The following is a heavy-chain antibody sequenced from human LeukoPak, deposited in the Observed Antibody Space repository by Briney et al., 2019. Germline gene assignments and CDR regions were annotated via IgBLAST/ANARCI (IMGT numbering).Heavy chain of an antibody. CDR2: ISYDGSNK. Sequence: GGSLRLSCAASGFTFSSYAMHWVRQAPCKGLEWVAVISYDGSNKYYADSVKGRFTISRDNSKNTLYLQMNSLRAEDTAVYYCARGGSGSYFDYWGQGTLVTVSS. CDR3: ARGGSGSYFDY. D-gene: IGHD1-26*01. J-gene: IGHJ4*02. V-gene: IGHV3-30*04. CDR1: GFTFSSYA.